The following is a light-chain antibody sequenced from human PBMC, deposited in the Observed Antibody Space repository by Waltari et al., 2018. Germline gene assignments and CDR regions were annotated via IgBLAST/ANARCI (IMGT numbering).Light chain of an antibody. CDR2: KDN. Sequence: SSELTQPPSLSVSPGQPARNTCSGEALPNQNTYWYQQKSGQAPLLMIYKDNQRPSGVPERFSGSKSGTTVTLTVSGVQAEDEADYYCQSADSSGTLKWFFGGGTKLTVL. CDR3: QSADSSGTLKWF. J-gene: IGLJ2*01. CDR1: ALPNQN. V-gene: IGLV3-25*03.